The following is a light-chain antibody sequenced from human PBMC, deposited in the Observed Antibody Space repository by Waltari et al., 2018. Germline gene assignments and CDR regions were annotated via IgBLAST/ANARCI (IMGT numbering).Light chain of an antibody. V-gene: IGKV3-11*01. CDR3: QQRSNRPPT. CDR1: QSVSNH. J-gene: IGKJ3*01. Sequence: EIVLTQSPATLSLSPGERATLSCRASQSVSNHLAWYQQKPGQAPRLLIYDASNRATGIPARFSGGGSGTDFTLTISSLEPEDFAVYYCQQRSNRPPTFGPGTKVDIK. CDR2: DAS.